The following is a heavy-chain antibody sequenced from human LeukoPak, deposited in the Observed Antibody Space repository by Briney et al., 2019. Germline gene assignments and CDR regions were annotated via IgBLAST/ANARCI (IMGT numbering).Heavy chain of an antibody. V-gene: IGHV3-23*01. CDR3: AKFPYQLLLVYFDY. Sequence: PGGSLRLSCAASGFTFSSYGMHWVRQAPGKGLEWVSAISGSGGSTYYADSVKGRFTISRDNSKNTLYLQMNSLRAEDTAVYYCAKFPYQLLLVYFDYWGQGTLVTVSS. CDR1: GFTFSSYG. D-gene: IGHD2-2*01. J-gene: IGHJ4*02. CDR2: ISGSGGST.